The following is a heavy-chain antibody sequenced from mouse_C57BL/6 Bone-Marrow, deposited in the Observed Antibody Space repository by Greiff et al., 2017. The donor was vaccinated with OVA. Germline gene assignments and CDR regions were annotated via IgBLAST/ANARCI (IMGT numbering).Heavy chain of an antibody. CDR2: IRSKSNNYAT. V-gene: IGHV10-1*01. CDR3: VSYSPWFAY. Sequence: EVKVVESGGGLVQPKGSLKLSCAASGFSFNTYAMNWVRQAPGKGLEWVARIRSKSNNYATYYADSVKDRFTISRDDSESMLYLQMNNLKTEDTAMYYCVSYSPWFAYWGQGTLVTVSA. J-gene: IGHJ3*01. CDR1: GFSFNTYA.